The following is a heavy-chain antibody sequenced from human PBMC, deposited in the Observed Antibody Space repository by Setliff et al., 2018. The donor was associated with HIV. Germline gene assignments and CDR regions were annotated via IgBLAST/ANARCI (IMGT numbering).Heavy chain of an antibody. Sequence: GGSLRLSCAASGFTFSTYWMSWVRQAPGKGLEWVANIKQDGSEKNYMDSVKGRFTISRDNAKNSLYLQMNSLRAEDTAVYYCARDRRYYDYVWGSQEARWFDPWGQGTLVTVSS. J-gene: IGHJ5*02. D-gene: IGHD3-16*01. CDR3: ARDRRYYDYVWGSQEARWFDP. CDR1: GFTFSTYW. V-gene: IGHV3-7*01. CDR2: IKQDGSEK.